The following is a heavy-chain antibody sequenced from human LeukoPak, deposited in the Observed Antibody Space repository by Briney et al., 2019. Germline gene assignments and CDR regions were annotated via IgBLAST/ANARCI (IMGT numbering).Heavy chain of an antibody. V-gene: IGHV4-39*07. Sequence: SETLSLTCTVSGGSISSSSYYWGWIRQPPGKGLEWIGSIYYSGSTYYNPSLKSRVTISVDTSKNQFSLKLSSVTAADTAVYYCARGHSSSPGDFDYSGQGTLVTVSS. CDR3: ARGHSSSPGDFDY. CDR2: IYYSGST. CDR1: GGSISSSSYY. D-gene: IGHD6-6*01. J-gene: IGHJ4*02.